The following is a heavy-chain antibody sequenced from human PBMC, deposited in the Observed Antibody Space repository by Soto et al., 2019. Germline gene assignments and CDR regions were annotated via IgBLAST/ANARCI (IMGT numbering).Heavy chain of an antibody. Sequence: PGESLNTSCQASGYSFSNFWIAWVRQMPGEGLEWLGIIYPDDSDTRYSPSFLGQVTISADKSIKTTYLQWSSLKASDTAIYFCASSVLVTSTVNYFDLWGQGTLVTVSS. J-gene: IGHJ4*02. CDR1: GYSFSNFW. D-gene: IGHD2-8*02. V-gene: IGHV5-51*01. CDR3: ASSVLVTSTVNYFDL. CDR2: IYPDDSDT.